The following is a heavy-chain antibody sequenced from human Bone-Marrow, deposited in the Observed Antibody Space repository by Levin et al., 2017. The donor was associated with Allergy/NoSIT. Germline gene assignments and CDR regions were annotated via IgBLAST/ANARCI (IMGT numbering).Heavy chain of an antibody. CDR2: ISYDGSNK. Sequence: SCAASGFTFSSYAMHWVRQAPGKGLEWVAVISYDGSNKYYADSVKGRFTISRDNSKNTLYLQMNSLRAEDTAVYYCARAGGLYYYDSSGHDYWGQGTLVTVSS. CDR1: GFTFSSYA. V-gene: IGHV3-30*04. D-gene: IGHD3-22*01. CDR3: ARAGGLYYYDSSGHDY. J-gene: IGHJ4*02.